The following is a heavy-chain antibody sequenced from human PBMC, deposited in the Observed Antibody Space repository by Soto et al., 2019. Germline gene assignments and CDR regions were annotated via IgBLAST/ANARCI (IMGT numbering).Heavy chain of an antibody. Sequence: GESLKISYKGSGYCFTSYWIGWVRQMPGKGLERMGIIYPGDSDTRYSPSFQGQVTISADKSISTAYLQWSSLKASDTAMYYCARNRPRIAAGGFDYWGQGTLVTVSS. V-gene: IGHV5-51*01. CDR1: GYCFTSYW. CDR2: IYPGDSDT. J-gene: IGHJ4*02. D-gene: IGHD6-25*01. CDR3: ARNRPRIAAGGFDY.